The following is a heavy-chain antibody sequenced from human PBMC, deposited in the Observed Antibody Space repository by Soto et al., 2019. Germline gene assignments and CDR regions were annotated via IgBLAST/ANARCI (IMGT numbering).Heavy chain of an antibody. CDR3: GRIPRYSFPTSDPLVP. V-gene: IGHV1-69*08. J-gene: IGHJ5*02. CDR1: GGTFNTYT. D-gene: IGHD5-18*01. Sequence: HVQLVQSGAEVKKPGSSVTISCKASGGTFNTYTFSWVRQAPGQGLEWMGSILPILGTINYAQNFKGRLSITAGQSATTTSMELSSLSSHDTAVYFCGRIPRYSFPTSDPLVPWGPGSVVTVSS. CDR2: ILPILGTI.